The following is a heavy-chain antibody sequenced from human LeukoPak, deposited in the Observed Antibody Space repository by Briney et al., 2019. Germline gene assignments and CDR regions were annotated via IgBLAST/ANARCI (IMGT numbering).Heavy chain of an antibody. CDR3: ARDEKIVGASGQDY. CDR1: GFTFGSYW. V-gene: IGHV3-74*01. CDR2: INTDGGDT. Sequence: GGSLRLSCAASGFTFGSYWMHWVRQAPGKGLVWISRINTDGGDTIYADSVKGRFTISRDNAKNTLFLQMNSLRAEDTAVYYCARDEKIVGASGQDYWGQGTLVTVSS. J-gene: IGHJ4*02. D-gene: IGHD1-26*01.